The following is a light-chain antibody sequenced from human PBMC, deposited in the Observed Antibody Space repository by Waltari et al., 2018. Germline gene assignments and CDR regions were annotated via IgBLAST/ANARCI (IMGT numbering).Light chain of an antibody. CDR3: LLYYGSARL. J-gene: IGLJ2*01. CDR2: NTK. V-gene: IGLV7-43*01. Sequence: QCVVTPVPSLPVCPRGTVTLTRASTTGEVTRGYYPNWFQQKPGKAPRALIYNTKNKHPWSLARLSGSLLAGKAALTVAGVQREDEADYYCLLYYGSARLFGGVNKLTGL. CDR1: TGEVTRGYY.